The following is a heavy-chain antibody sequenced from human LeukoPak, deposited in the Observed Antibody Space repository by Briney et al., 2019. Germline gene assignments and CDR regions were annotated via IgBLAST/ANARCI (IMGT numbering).Heavy chain of an antibody. CDR2: ISSSSSTI. V-gene: IGHV3-11*04. CDR1: GFTFSDYY. D-gene: IGHD2-2*01. J-gene: IGHJ5*02. Sequence: GGSLRLSCAASGFTFSDYYMSWIRQAPGKGLEWVSYISSSSSTIYYADSVRGRFTISRDNAKNSLYLQMNSLRAEDTAVCYCAKERAVQLLPSTFDPWGQGTLVTVSS. CDR3: AKERAVQLLPSTFDP.